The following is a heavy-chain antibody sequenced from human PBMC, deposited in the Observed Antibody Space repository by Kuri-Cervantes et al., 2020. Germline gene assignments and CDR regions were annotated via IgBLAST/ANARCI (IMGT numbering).Heavy chain of an antibody. CDR3: VKAEESFYDSSPDY. D-gene: IGHD3-22*01. J-gene: IGHJ4*02. Sequence: GESLKISCAASGFTFSSYWMSWVRQAPGKGLEWVAVISYDGSNKYYADSVKGRFTISRDNSKNTLYLQMNSLRAEDTAVYYCVKAEESFYDSSPDYWGQGTLVTVSS. CDR2: ISYDGSNK. CDR1: GFTFSSYW. V-gene: IGHV3-30*18.